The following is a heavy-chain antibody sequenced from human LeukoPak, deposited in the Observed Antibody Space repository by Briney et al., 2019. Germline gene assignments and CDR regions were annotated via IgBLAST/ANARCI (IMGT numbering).Heavy chain of an antibody. J-gene: IGHJ4*02. D-gene: IGHD4-17*01. Sequence: GESLKISCKGSGYSFTTYWIGWVRQMPGKGLEWMGIIYPGDSDTRYSPSFQGQVTISADKSISTAYLQWGSLKASDTAIYYCARWRSTVTTGRFFDYWGQGTLVTVSS. CDR3: ARWRSTVTTGRFFDY. V-gene: IGHV5-51*01. CDR1: GYSFTTYW. CDR2: IYPGDSDT.